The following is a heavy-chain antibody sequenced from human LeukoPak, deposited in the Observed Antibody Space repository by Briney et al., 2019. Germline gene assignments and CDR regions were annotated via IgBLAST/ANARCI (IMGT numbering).Heavy chain of an antibody. CDR1: GFTFSSYS. J-gene: IGHJ4*02. D-gene: IGHD1-1*01. CDR3: AKDKVERYYFDY. Sequence: GGSLRLSCAASGFTFSSYSMNWVRQAPGKGLEWVSSISGSNSYLYYADSVKGRFTISRDNSKNTLYLQMNSLRAEDTAVYYCAKDKVERYYFDYWGQGTLVTVSS. CDR2: ISGSNSYL. V-gene: IGHV3-21*01.